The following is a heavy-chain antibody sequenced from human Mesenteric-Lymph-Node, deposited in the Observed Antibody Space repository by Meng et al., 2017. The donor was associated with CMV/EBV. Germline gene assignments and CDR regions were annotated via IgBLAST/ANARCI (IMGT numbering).Heavy chain of an antibody. J-gene: IGHJ3*02. D-gene: IGHD6-25*01. CDR3: ARSSGAFDI. Sequence: GESLKISCTSSRFSFGGLWMNWVRQAPGKGLEWVSSISSSSSYIYYADSVKGRFTISRDNAKNSLYLQMNSLRAEDTAVYYCARSSGAFDIWGQGTMVTVSS. V-gene: IGHV3-21*01. CDR1: RFSFGGLW. CDR2: ISSSSSYI.